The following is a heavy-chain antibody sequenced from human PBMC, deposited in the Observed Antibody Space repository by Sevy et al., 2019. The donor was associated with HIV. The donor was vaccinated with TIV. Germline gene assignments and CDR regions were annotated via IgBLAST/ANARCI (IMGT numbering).Heavy chain of an antibody. CDR1: GGSISSYY. Sequence: SETLSLTCTVSGGSISSYYWSWIRQPPGKGLEWIGYIYYSGSTNYNPSLKSRVTISVDTSKNQFSLKLSSATAADTAVYYCARGVSNWNALYYYYYYYMDVWGKGTTVTVSS. CDR3: ARGVSNWNALYYYYYYYMDV. D-gene: IGHD1-1*01. J-gene: IGHJ6*03. CDR2: IYYSGST. V-gene: IGHV4-59*01.